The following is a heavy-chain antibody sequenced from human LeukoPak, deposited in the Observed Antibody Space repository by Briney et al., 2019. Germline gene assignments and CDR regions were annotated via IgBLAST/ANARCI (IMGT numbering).Heavy chain of an antibody. CDR1: GYTFTIYY. V-gene: IGHV1-46*01. Sequence: ASVMVSCKASGYTFTIYYIHWVRQVPGQGLEWMGIINPSGGSTSYAQKFQGRVTTTRDTSTSTVYMELSSLRSEDTAVYYCARAGIFDYWGQGTLVTVSS. J-gene: IGHJ4*02. D-gene: IGHD3-10*01. CDR2: INPSGGST. CDR3: ARAGIFDY.